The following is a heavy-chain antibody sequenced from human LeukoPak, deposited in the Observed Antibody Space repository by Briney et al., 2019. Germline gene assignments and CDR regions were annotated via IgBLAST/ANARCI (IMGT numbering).Heavy chain of an antibody. CDR2: ISDSFRIT. Sequence: PGGSLRLSCAASGFPFSSCAMSWVRQPPGKGLECVSTISDSFRITDDADSVKGRFTISRDNSKNTLYLQMNTLRAEDTAVYYCAKRHGDYFDYWGQGTLVTVSS. CDR1: GFPFSSCA. V-gene: IGHV3-23*01. CDR3: AKRHGDYFDY. J-gene: IGHJ4*02. D-gene: IGHD4-17*01.